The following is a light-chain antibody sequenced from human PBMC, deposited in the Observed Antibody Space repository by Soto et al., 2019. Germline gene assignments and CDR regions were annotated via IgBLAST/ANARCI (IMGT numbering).Light chain of an antibody. CDR3: QQYGNSPRT. CDR2: GAS. CDR1: QSVSSNY. J-gene: IGKJ1*01. Sequence: EIVLTQSPGTLSLSPGERATLSCRASQSVSSNYLAWYQQKPGQAPSLLIFGASSKATGIPDRFSGSGSGTDFTLTISRREPEDFAVYYCQQYGNSPRTFGQGTKVEIK. V-gene: IGKV3-20*01.